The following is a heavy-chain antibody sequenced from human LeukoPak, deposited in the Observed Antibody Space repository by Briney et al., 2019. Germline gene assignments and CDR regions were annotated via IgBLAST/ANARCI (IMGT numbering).Heavy chain of an antibody. V-gene: IGHV3-64D*09. CDR2: ISSNGDST. J-gene: IGHJ4*02. CDR3: VKDWVATIVAPRHFDN. CDR1: GFTFSSHA. D-gene: IGHD5-24*01. Sequence: PGGSLRLSCSASGFTFSSHAMHWVRQAPGKGLEYVSGISSNGDSTYYPDSVKGRFTISRDNSKNTLYLQMSSLRAEDTAVYYCVKDWVATIVAPRHFDNWGQGTLVTVSS.